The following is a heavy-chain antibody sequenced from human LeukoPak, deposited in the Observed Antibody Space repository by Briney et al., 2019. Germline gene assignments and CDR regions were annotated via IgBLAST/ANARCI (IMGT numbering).Heavy chain of an antibody. CDR3: ARRYCSGDNCYSGFDY. J-gene: IGHJ4*02. CDR2: IYPGYSDT. Sequence: GAAQEFSCEGSGSIFSNYWIGGGRELGGKGVEWMGIIYPGYSDTRYTPSFQGQVTISAHKSINSAYLQWSSLKASDTAVFYCARRYCSGDNCYSGFDYWGQGTLVTVSS. V-gene: IGHV5-51*01. CDR1: GSIFSNYW. D-gene: IGHD2-15*01.